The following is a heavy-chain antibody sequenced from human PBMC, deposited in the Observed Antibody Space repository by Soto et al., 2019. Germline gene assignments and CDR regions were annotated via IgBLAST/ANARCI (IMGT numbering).Heavy chain of an antibody. V-gene: IGHV3-23*01. Sequence: EVQLLESGGGLVQPGGSLRLSCAASGFTFSSYAMSWVRQAPGKGLEWVSAISGSGGSTYYADSVKGRFTISRDNSKNTLYLKMNSLRAEDTAVYYCAKDVGSPYYFDYWGQGTLVTVSS. J-gene: IGHJ4*02. D-gene: IGHD3-10*01. CDR3: AKDVGSPYYFDY. CDR1: GFTFSSYA. CDR2: ISGSGGST.